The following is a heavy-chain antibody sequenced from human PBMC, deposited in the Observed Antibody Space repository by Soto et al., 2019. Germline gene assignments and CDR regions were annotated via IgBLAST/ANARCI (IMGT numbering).Heavy chain of an antibody. V-gene: IGHV4-59*01. CDR1: GGSISSYH. D-gene: IGHD3-3*01. J-gene: IGHJ4*02. Sequence: SETLSLTCTVSGGSISSYHWSWIRQPPGKGLEWIGYIYYSGSTNYNPSLKSRVTISVDTSKYQFSLKLSSVTAADTAVYYCARARDDFWSGYYYFDYWGQGTLVTVSS. CDR2: IYYSGST. CDR3: ARARDDFWSGYYYFDY.